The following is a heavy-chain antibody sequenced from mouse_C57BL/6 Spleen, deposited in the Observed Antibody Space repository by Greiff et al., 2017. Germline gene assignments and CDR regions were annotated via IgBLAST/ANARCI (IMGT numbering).Heavy chain of an antibody. V-gene: IGHV1-22*01. D-gene: IGHD2-1*01. CDR1: GYTFTDYN. CDR2: INPNNGGT. J-gene: IGHJ1*03. CDR3: ARPLYYGNYGYFDV. Sequence: EVKLQESGPELVKPGASVKMSCKASGYTFTDYNMHWVKQSHGKSLEWIGYINPNNGGTSYNQKFKGKATLTVNKSSSTAYMELRSLTSEDSAVYYCARPLYYGNYGYFDVWGTGTTVTVSS.